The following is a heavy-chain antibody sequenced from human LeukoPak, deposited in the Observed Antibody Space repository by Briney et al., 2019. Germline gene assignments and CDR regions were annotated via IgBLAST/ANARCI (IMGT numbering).Heavy chain of an antibody. Sequence: ASVKVSCKASGYTFTGYYMHWVRQAPGQGLEWMGWINPNSGGTNYAQKFQGRVTMTRDTSISTAYMELSRLRSDDTAVYYCAIPPGSIAAAGWDYWGQGTLVTVSS. J-gene: IGHJ4*02. CDR3: AIPPGSIAAAGWDY. V-gene: IGHV1-2*02. CDR2: INPNSGGT. D-gene: IGHD6-13*01. CDR1: GYTFTGYY.